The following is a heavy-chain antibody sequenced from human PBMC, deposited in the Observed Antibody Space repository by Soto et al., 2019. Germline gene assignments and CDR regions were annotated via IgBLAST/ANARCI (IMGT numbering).Heavy chain of an antibody. CDR3: ARDRSTHDY. D-gene: IGHD1-1*01. Sequence: QVQLVQSGGEVKKPGASVKVSCNTTGYTFNNYGISWVRQAPGQGLEWMGWISAYNVNTNYAQKFQGRVTMTRDTSTSTAYMVLTSLRSDDTAVYYCARDRSTHDYWGQGTLVTVSS. V-gene: IGHV1-18*04. CDR1: GYTFNNYG. J-gene: IGHJ4*02. CDR2: ISAYNVNT.